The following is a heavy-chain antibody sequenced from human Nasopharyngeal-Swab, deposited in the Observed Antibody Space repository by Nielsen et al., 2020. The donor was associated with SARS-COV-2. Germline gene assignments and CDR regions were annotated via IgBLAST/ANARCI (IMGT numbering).Heavy chain of an antibody. J-gene: IGHJ3*02. V-gene: IGHV3-21*01. Sequence: GESLKISCAASGFTFSSHSMNWVRQAPGKGLEWVSSISSSSTYIYYADSVKGRFTISRDNAKNSLYLQMNSLRVEDTAVYYCARVLLRALGKFGEGYAFDIWGQGKMVTGSS. CDR3: ARVLLRALGKFGEGYAFDI. D-gene: IGHD3-10*01. CDR2: ISSSSTYI. CDR1: GFTFSSHS.